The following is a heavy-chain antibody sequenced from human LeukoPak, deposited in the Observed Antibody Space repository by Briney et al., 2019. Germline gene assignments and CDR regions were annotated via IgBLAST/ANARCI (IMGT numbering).Heavy chain of an antibody. CDR3: ARDSPLDY. V-gene: IGHV3-23*01. J-gene: IGHJ4*02. CDR1: GFTFSSYA. CDR2: ISAGGRST. Sequence: GGSLRLSCAASGFTFSSYAMNWVRQAPGRGLEWVSAISAGGRSTYYADSVKGRFAISGDNSKNTLYLQMNTLRAEDTAVYYCARDSPLDYWGQGTLVTVSS.